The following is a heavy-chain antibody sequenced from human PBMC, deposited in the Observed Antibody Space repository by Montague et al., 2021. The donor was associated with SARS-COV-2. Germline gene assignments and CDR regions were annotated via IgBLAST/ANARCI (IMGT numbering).Heavy chain of an antibody. J-gene: IGHJ4*02. CDR1: GDSISTANW. D-gene: IGHD1-26*01. V-gene: IGHV4-4*02. CDR3: ARKGSGRSDLAY. CDR2: IYHTGST. Sequence: SETLSLTCAVSGDSISTANWWTWVRLPPGKGLEWVGEIYHTGSTNYKPSPKSRGSTLVDKSWNQFSLRLTFVTAADAAIYYCARKGSGRSDLAYWGQGTLVTISS.